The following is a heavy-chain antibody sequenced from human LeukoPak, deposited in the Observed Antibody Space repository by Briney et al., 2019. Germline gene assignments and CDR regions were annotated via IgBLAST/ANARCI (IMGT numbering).Heavy chain of an antibody. Sequence: GEALKISCTGYGYSSPTYWIAWARQLPGKGLEWVGVIYPGDSDTRDSPSFQGQVTISADKSSSSAYLQWSSLKAADTARYYCARLSGVVIHMDVWGKRTTVTVSS. J-gene: IGHJ6*03. V-gene: IGHV5-51*01. CDR2: IYPGDSDT. D-gene: IGHD3-3*01. CDR3: ARLSGVVIHMDV. CDR1: GYSSPTYW.